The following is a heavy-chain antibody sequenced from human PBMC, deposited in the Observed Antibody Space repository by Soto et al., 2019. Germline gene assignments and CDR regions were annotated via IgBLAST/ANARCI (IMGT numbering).Heavy chain of an antibody. CDR1: GFTFNTYS. J-gene: IGHJ4*02. D-gene: IGHD4-17*01. CDR3: ARAGGTTVTGLWHFDS. Sequence: GGSLRLSXEASGFTFNTYSMHWVRQPPGKGLEWLAAIWYDGTQKYYADSVKGRFIISRDNSKKTLYLEMNSLRAEDTAVYYCARAGGTTVTGLWHFDSWGQGTLVTVSS. V-gene: IGHV3-33*01. CDR2: IWYDGTQK.